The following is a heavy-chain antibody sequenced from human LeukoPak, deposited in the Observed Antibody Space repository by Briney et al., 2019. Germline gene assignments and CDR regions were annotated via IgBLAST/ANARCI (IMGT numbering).Heavy chain of an antibody. CDR2: ISSSSSYI. CDR3: AIDRYSSGWYTFDY. J-gene: IGHJ4*02. Sequence: GGSLRLSCAASGFTFSNFGINWVRQAPGKGLEWVSSISSSSSYISYADSVKGRFTISRDNAKNSLDLQMNSLRAEDTAVYYCAIDRYSSGWYTFDYWGQGTLVTVTS. CDR1: GFTFSNFG. D-gene: IGHD6-19*01. V-gene: IGHV3-21*01.